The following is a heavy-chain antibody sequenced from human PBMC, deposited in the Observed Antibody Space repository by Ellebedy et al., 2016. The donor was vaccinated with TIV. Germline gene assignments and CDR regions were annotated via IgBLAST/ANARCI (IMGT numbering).Heavy chain of an antibody. CDR2: ISSNSGNK. D-gene: IGHD6-19*01. CDR1: GFTFSSYN. J-gene: IGHJ4*02. Sequence: GESLKISCAASGFTFSSYNMNWVRQAPGKGLEWVSSISSNSGNKYCADSVEGRFTISRNNARNSLYLQMNSLRTEDSAVYYCARDHPALITVADYWGQGTLVTVSS. V-gene: IGHV3-21*04. CDR3: ARDHPALITVADY.